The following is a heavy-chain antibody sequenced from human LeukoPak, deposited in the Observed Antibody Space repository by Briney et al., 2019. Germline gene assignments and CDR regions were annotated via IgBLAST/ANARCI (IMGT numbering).Heavy chain of an antibody. D-gene: IGHD5-18*01. CDR2: TYYRSEWHN. CDR1: GDSFSINSAA. J-gene: IGHJ4*02. Sequence: SQTLSLTYAISGDSFSINSAAWNWVRQSPSRGLEWLGRTYYRSEWHNDYAVSVKSRIIISPDTSKNQFSLQLKSVTPEDTAVYYCARDLAGFGGYSYGMVDYWGQGTLVTVSS. V-gene: IGHV6-1*01. CDR3: ARDLAGFGGYSYGMVDY.